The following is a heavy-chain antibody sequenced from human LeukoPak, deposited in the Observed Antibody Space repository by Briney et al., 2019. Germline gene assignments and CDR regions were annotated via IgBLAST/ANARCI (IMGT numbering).Heavy chain of an antibody. V-gene: IGHV3-23*01. J-gene: IGHJ4*02. CDR3: AKNLNGGYDFWSGYGIWDY. CDR2: ISGSGGST. Sequence: GGSLRLSCAASGFTFSSYAMSWVRQAPGKGLEWVSAISGSGGSTYYADSVKGRFTISRDNSKNTLHLQMNSLRAEDTAVYYCAKNLNGGYDFWSGYGIWDYWGQGTLVTVSS. CDR1: GFTFSSYA. D-gene: IGHD3-3*01.